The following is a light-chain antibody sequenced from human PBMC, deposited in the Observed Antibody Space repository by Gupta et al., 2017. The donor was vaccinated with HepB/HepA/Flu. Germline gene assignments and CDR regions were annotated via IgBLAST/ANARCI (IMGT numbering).Light chain of an antibody. CDR1: SSNIGNNY. J-gene: IGLJ1*01. CDR2: ENS. V-gene: IGLV1-51*01. CDR3: GAWDSSLSAFV. Sequence: QSVLTQPPSVSAAPGPKVTISCSGSSSNIGNNYVSWYQHLPGTAPKLLIYENSNRPSGIPDRVSGSKSGTSATLGIAGLQTGDEADYYCGAWDSSLSAFVFGTGTKVTVL.